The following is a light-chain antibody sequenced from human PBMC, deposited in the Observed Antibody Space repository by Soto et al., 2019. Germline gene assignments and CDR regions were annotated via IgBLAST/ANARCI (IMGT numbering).Light chain of an antibody. J-gene: IGKJ2*02. CDR1: QSVSSN. V-gene: IGKV3D-15*01. CDR3: QQYNNWPPGT. Sequence: EIVMTQSPATLSVSLGERATLSCRASQSVSSNLAWYQQKPGQAPRLLIYGASTRATSIPARFSGSGSGTEFTLTISSLQSEDFAVYYCQQYNNWPPGTFGQGTKLEI. CDR2: GAS.